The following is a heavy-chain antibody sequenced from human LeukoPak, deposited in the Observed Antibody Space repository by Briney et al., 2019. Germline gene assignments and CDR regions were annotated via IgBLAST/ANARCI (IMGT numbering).Heavy chain of an antibody. CDR2: IYYSGST. J-gene: IGHJ1*01. CDR3: ATLPRGTQPPDYFHH. CDR1: GGSISNYY. Sequence: SETLSLTCTLSGGSISNYYWNWIRQPPGKGLDWIGYIYYSGSTKYNPSLKSRVTISVDTSKNHFSLRLRSVTAADTAVYYCATLPRGTQPPDYFHHWGQGTLVTVSS. D-gene: IGHD1-1*01. V-gene: IGHV4-59*01.